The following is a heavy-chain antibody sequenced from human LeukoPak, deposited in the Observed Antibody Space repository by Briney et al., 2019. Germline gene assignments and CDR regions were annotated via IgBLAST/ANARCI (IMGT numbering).Heavy chain of an antibody. J-gene: IGHJ4*02. CDR3: ARQGDYYDNRGYLDY. CDR2: IYYIGTT. Sequence: PSETLSLTCTVSGGSISSNSYYWGWVRQPPGKGLEWIGTIYYIGTTYYNPSLKSRVTISVDTAKNHFSLKLSSVTAADTAVYYCARQGDYYDNRGYLDYWGQGTLVTVSS. D-gene: IGHD3-22*01. CDR1: GGSISSNSYY. V-gene: IGHV4-39*07.